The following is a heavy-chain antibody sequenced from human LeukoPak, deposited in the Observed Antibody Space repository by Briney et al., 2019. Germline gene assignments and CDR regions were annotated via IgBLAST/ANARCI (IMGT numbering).Heavy chain of an antibody. CDR3: ARSLYYYDSSGYPY. V-gene: IGHV1-2*02. Sequence: ASVKVSCKASGYTFTGYYMHWVRQAPGQGLEWMGWINPNSGGTNYAQKFQGRVTITTDESTSTAYMELSSLRSEDTAVYYCARSLYYYDSSGYPYWGQGTLVTVSS. CDR1: GYTFTGYY. CDR2: INPNSGGT. D-gene: IGHD3-22*01. J-gene: IGHJ4*02.